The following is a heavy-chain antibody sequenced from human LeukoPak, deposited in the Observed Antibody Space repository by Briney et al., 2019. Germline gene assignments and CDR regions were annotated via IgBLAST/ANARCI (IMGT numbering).Heavy chain of an antibody. D-gene: IGHD6-13*01. CDR1: GFTFSSYA. CDR3: AKDNSSSWYPIRYYYYYGMDV. J-gene: IGHJ6*02. V-gene: IGHV3-23*01. Sequence: WGSLRLSCAASGFTFSSYAMSWVRQAPGKGLEWVSAISGSGGSTYYADSVKGRFTISRDNSKNTLYLQMNSLRAEDTAVYYCAKDNSSSWYPIRYYYYYGMDVWGQGTTVTVSS. CDR2: ISGSGGST.